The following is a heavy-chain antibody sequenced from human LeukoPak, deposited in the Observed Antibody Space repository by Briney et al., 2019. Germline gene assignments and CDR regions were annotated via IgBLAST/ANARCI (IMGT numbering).Heavy chain of an antibody. Sequence: GGSLRLSCAASGFTFSKYWMLWVRQAPGKGLESVSRINIDGTVTTYADSVKGRFTVSRDNADNTMFLQMNSVRDEDTGVYYCATKQWLAPPPDSWGQGTPVTVSS. V-gene: IGHV3-74*01. CDR2: INIDGTVT. CDR3: ATKQWLAPPPDS. D-gene: IGHD6-19*01. CDR1: GFTFSKYW. J-gene: IGHJ4*02.